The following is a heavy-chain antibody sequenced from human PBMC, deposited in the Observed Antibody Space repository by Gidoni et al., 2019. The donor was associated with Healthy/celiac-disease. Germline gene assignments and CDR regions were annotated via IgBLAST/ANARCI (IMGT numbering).Heavy chain of an antibody. V-gene: IGHV1-69*04. CDR3: ARDEDYYGSGGGDY. Sequence: QVQLVQSGAEVKKPGSSVKVSCKASGATFSSYPIRGVRQAPGQGLEWMGRIIPILGIANYAQKFQGRVTITADKSTSTAYMELSSLRSEDTAVYYCARDEDYYGSGGGDYWGQGTLVTVSS. J-gene: IGHJ4*02. D-gene: IGHD3-10*01. CDR1: GATFSSYP. CDR2: IIPILGIA.